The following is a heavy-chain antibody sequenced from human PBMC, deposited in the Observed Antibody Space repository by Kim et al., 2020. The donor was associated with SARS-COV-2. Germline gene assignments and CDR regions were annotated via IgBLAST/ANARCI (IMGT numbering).Heavy chain of an antibody. CDR1: GFTFSSYA. CDR3: AKAMDMITFGGAYDY. Sequence: GGSLRLSCAASGFTFSSYAMSWVRQAPGKGLEWVSAISGSGGSTYYADSVKGRFTISRDNSKNTLYLQMNSLRAEDTAVYYCAKAMDMITFGGAYDYWGQGTLVTVSS. CDR2: ISGSGGST. J-gene: IGHJ4*02. V-gene: IGHV3-23*01. D-gene: IGHD3-16*01.